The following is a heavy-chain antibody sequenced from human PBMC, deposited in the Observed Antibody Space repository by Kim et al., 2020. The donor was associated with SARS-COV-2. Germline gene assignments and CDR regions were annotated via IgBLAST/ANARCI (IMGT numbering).Heavy chain of an antibody. Sequence: SETLSLTCTVSGGSISSSSYFWGWIRQPPGKGLEWIGNIYYSGSTYYNPSLKSRVTISVDTSKNQFSLRLSSVTADTAVYYCARHSRAPYSNWFDPWGQGTLVTVSS. CDR2: IYYSGST. J-gene: IGHJ5*02. D-gene: IGHD1-26*01. CDR1: GGSISSSSYF. CDR3: ARHSRAPYSNWFDP. V-gene: IGHV4-39*01.